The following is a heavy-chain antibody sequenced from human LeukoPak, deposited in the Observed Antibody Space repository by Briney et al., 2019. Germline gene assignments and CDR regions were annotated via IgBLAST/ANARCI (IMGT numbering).Heavy chain of an antibody. CDR2: INPNNGGT. D-gene: IGHD3-16*02. CDR3: ARNQYDYVWGSYRIDY. Sequence: ASVKVSCKASGYTFIGYYIHWVRQAPGQGLEWMGWINPNNGGTNYAQKLQGRVTMTTDTSTSTAYMELRSLRSDDTAVYYCARNQYDYVWGSYRIDYWGQGTLVTVSS. J-gene: IGHJ4*02. V-gene: IGHV1-2*02. CDR1: GYTFIGYY.